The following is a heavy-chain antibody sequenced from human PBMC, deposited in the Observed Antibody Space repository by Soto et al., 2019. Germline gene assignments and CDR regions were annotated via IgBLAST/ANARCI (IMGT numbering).Heavy chain of an antibody. J-gene: IGHJ4*02. CDR2: MNSNSGKT. D-gene: IGHD4-17*01. V-gene: IGHV1-18*01. CDR1: GYSYTTFG. CDR3: VRERLTVNGTKCFDY. Sequence: QVQLVQSGAEVKKPGASVKVSCKPSGYSYTTFGISWVRQAPGQGLEWMGWMNSNSGKTDYAQKFQGRVTMTTDTFTRTAYMDLRSLTSDDTAGYFCVRERLTVNGTKCFDYWGQGTLVTVSS.